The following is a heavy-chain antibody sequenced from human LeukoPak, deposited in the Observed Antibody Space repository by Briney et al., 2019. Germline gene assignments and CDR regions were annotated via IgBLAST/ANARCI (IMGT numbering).Heavy chain of an antibody. V-gene: IGHV4-4*02. Sequence: SETLSLTCAVSGGSISSNNWWGWVRQPPGKGLEWIGEIYHSGSPNYNPSLKSRVTISVDKSRNHFSLNLSSVTAADTAVCYCARATPNFDYWGQGTLVTVSS. D-gene: IGHD5-12*01. CDR3: ARATPNFDY. J-gene: IGHJ4*02. CDR2: IYHSGSP. CDR1: GGSISSNNW.